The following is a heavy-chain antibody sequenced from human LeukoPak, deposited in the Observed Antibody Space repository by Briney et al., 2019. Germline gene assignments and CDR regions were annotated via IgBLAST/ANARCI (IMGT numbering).Heavy chain of an antibody. CDR3: AKSTRYCSSTSCYAEYYFDY. Sequence: GGSLRLSCAASGFTFSSYAMSWVREAPGKGLEWVSAISGGGGSTYYADSVKGRFTISRDNSKNTLYLQMNSLRAEDTAVYYCAKSTRYCSSTSCYAEYYFDYWGQGTLVTVSS. J-gene: IGHJ4*02. CDR1: GFTFSSYA. CDR2: ISGGGGST. V-gene: IGHV3-23*01. D-gene: IGHD2-2*01.